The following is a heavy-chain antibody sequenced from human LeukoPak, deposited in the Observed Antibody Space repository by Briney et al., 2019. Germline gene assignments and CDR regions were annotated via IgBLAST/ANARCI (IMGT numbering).Heavy chain of an antibody. CDR3: ARGNLYDSSGGYSYSNWIDT. Sequence: ASVKVSCKASGYTFTNYYMHWVRQAPGQGLEWMGIINPFGGSTNYAQKFQGRLTMTRETSTSTVYMELSSLRPEDTAVYCCARGNLYDSSGGYSYSNWIDTWGQGTLVTVSS. CDR1: GYTFTNYY. V-gene: IGHV1-46*01. D-gene: IGHD3-22*01. CDR2: INPFGGST. J-gene: IGHJ5*02.